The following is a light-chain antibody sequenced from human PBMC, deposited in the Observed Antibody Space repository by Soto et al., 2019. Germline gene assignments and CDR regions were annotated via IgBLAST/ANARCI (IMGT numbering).Light chain of an antibody. CDR3: QQYGTSPYT. J-gene: IGKJ2*01. V-gene: IGKV3-20*01. CDR1: QSLSSNS. Sequence: EIVLTQSPGTLSLSPGERATLSCGASQSLSSNSLAWYQQKPGQAPRLLIYGASSRATGIPDRFSGSGSGTDFTLTISRLEPKDFAVHYCQQYGTSPYTFGQGTKLEIK. CDR2: GAS.